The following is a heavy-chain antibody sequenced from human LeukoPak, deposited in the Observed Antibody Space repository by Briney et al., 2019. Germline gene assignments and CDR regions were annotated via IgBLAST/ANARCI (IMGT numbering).Heavy chain of an antibody. CDR3: ARHFGDSMIRGATRPTDAFDI. J-gene: IGHJ3*02. CDR2: IWYDGSNK. CDR1: GFTFSSYG. D-gene: IGHD3-3*01. Sequence: PGGSLRLSCAASGFTFSSYGMHWVRQAPGKGLEWVAVIWYDGSNKYYADSVKGRFTISRDNSKNTLYLQMNSLRAEDTAVYYCARHFGDSMIRGATRPTDAFDIWGQGTMVTVSS. V-gene: IGHV3-33*01.